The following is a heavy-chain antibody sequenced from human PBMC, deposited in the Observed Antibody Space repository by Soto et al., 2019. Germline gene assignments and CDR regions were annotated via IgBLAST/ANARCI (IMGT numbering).Heavy chain of an antibody. Sequence: QVHLQESGPGLVKPSGTLSLTCGVSGGSINNGYWWTWVRQPPGKGLEWIGEKHHSGSTNYNLSLKSRVSISLDKSKNQFSLILSSVTAADTAVYYCAYSSGWWRLDVWGQGTMVTVSS. CDR2: KHHSGST. V-gene: IGHV4-4*02. CDR1: GGSINNGYW. J-gene: IGHJ6*02. CDR3: AYSSGWWRLDV. D-gene: IGHD6-19*01.